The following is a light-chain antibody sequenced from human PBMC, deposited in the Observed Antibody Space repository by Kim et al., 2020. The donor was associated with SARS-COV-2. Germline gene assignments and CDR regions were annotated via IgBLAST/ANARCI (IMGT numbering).Light chain of an antibody. J-gene: IGLJ3*02. CDR1: SGINVGDIS. Sequence: TSSLRSGINVGDISKQWEQKEPVRPPLSHVRYKSDSDKQPGAGGPSRYAGSKDTSANAGVLLISGMQSEDEANYYCRNWHGRAWELGAGTQLTVL. CDR3: RNWHGRAWE. V-gene: IGLV5-45*02. CDR2: YKSDSDK.